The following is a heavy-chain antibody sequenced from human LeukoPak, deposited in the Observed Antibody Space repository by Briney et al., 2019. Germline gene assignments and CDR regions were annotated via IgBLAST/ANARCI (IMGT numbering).Heavy chain of an antibody. CDR3: ARDPLRRTGTLADAFDI. D-gene: IGHD1-1*01. J-gene: IGHJ3*02. Sequence: SVKVSCKASGGTFSSYAISWVRQAPGQGLEWMGGIIPIFGTANYAQKFQGRVTITADESTSTAYMELRSLRSDDTAVYYCARDPLRRTGTLADAFDIWGQGTMVTVSS. CDR2: IIPIFGTA. V-gene: IGHV1-69*13. CDR1: GGTFSSYA.